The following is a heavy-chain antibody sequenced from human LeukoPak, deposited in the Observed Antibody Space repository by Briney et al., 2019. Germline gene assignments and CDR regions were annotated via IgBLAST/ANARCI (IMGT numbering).Heavy chain of an antibody. J-gene: IGHJ4*02. Sequence: PSQTLSLTCTVSGHSISSAGYYWSWIRQHPGKGLEWIGCIYYRGTTLYNPSLESRVTISVDTSRNQFSLNLSSVTAADTAVYYCARDHSDYGHFDYWGQGTLVTVSS. D-gene: IGHD4-17*01. CDR1: GHSISSAGYY. CDR2: IYYRGTT. CDR3: ARDHSDYGHFDY. V-gene: IGHV4-31*03.